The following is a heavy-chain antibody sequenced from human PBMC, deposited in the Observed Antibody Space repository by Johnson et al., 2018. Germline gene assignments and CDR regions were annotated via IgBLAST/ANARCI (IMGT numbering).Heavy chain of an antibody. Sequence: QVQLVESGGGVVQPGRSLRLSCAASGFTFSSYGMHWVRQAPGKGLEWVAVIWYDGSNKYYADSVKGRFTISRDNSKNTLYLQMNSLRAEDTAVYYCARGDGYCSGGSGKYYYYGMDVWGQGTTVTVSS. CDR3: ARGDGYCSGGSGKYYYYGMDV. D-gene: IGHD2-15*01. CDR1: GFTFSSYG. V-gene: IGHV3-33*01. J-gene: IGHJ6*02. CDR2: IWYDGSNK.